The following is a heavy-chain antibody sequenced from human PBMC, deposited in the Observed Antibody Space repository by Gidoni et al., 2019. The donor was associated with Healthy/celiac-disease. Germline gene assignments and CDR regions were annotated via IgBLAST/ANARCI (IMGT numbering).Heavy chain of an antibody. CDR1: GFPFSSYA. D-gene: IGHD5-12*01. J-gene: IGHJ4*02. Sequence: EVQLVESGGGLVQPGGFLRLSCSASGFPFSSYAMHWVRQAPGKGLEYVSAISSNGGSTYYADSVKGRFTISRDNSKNTLYLQMSSLRAEDTAVYYCVKDFRLSVEMATITDYWGQGTLVTVSS. CDR2: ISSNGGST. CDR3: VKDFRLSVEMATITDY. V-gene: IGHV3-64D*06.